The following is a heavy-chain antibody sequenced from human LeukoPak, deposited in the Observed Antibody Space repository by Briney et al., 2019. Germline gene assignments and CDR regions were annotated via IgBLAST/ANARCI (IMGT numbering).Heavy chain of an antibody. D-gene: IGHD5-18*01. V-gene: IGHV1-2*02. CDR1: GYTFTGYF. J-gene: IGHJ5*02. Sequence: AASVKVSCKASGYTFTGYFMHWVRQAPGQGLEWMGGINPNSGGTNYAQKFQGRVTMTRDTSISTACMELSRLRSDDTAVYYCAGGGYSYDSGLNWFDPWGQGTLVTVSS. CDR3: AGGGYSYDSGLNWFDP. CDR2: INPNSGGT.